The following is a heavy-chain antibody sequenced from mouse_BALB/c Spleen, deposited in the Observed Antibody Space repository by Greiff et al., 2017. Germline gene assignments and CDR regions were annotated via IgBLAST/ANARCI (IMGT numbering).Heavy chain of an antibody. CDR1: GYSITSGYY. CDR3: ASPFYYDYDGFAY. D-gene: IGHD2-4*01. J-gene: IGHJ3*01. Sequence: EVQLQRSGPGLVKPSQSLSLTCSVTGYSITSGYYWNWIRQFPGNKLEWMGYISYDGSNNYNPSLKNRISITRDTSKNQFFLKLNSVTTEDTATYYCASPFYYDYDGFAYWGQGTLVTVSA. CDR2: ISYDGSN. V-gene: IGHV3-6*02.